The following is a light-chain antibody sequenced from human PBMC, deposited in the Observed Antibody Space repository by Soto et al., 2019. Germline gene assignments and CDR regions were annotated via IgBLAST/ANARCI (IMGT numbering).Light chain of an antibody. CDR2: GVN. Sequence: QSALTQPPSASGSPGQSVTISCTGTSSDVGGYNSVSWYQQHPGKPPKLIIYGVNKRPSGVPDRFSGSKSGTTASLTVSGLQAEDEADYYCSSHAGDNNLWVFGGGTKVTVL. CDR3: SSHAGDNNLWV. CDR1: SSDVGGYNS. V-gene: IGLV2-8*01. J-gene: IGLJ3*02.